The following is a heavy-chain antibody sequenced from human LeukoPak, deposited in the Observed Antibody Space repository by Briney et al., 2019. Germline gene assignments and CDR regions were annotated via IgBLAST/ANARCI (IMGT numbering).Heavy chain of an antibody. V-gene: IGHV3-49*04. Sequence: PGGSLRLSCTGCGFTFGDHAMSWVRQAPGKGLEWVGFIRSKAYRGTTEYAASVKGRFSISRDDSASIAYLQMNSLKTEDTAVYYSARGPIQLWIHDAMDVWGQGTTVTVSS. J-gene: IGHJ6*02. D-gene: IGHD5-18*01. CDR3: ARGPIQLWIHDAMDV. CDR2: IRSKAYRGTT. CDR1: GFTFGDHA.